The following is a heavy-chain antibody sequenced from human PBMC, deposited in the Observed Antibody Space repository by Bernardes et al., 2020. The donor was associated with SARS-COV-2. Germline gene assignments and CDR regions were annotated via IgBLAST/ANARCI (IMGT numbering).Heavy chain of an antibody. Sequence: GSLRLSCAASGFTFSSYWMHWVRQAPGKGLVWVSRINSDGSSTSYADSVKGRFTISRDNAKNTLYLQMNSLRAEDTAVYYCARGGEYYDFWSGYFPNNWFDPWGQGTLVTVSS. CDR1: GFTFSSYW. V-gene: IGHV3-74*01. J-gene: IGHJ5*02. CDR3: ARGGEYYDFWSGYFPNNWFDP. D-gene: IGHD3-3*01. CDR2: INSDGSST.